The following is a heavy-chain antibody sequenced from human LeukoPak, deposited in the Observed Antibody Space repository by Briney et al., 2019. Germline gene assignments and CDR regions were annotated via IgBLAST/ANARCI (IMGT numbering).Heavy chain of an antibody. CDR2: ISAYNGNT. D-gene: IGHD1-26*01. V-gene: IGHV1-18*01. J-gene: IGHJ4*02. CDR1: GYTFTSYG. CDR3: ARGGTYREAGWEPPPEFDY. Sequence: ASVKVSCKASGYTFTSYGISWVRQAPGQGLEWMGWISAYNGNTNYAQKLQGRVTMTTDTSTSTAYMELRSLRSDDTAVYYCARGGTYREAGWEPPPEFDYWGQGTLVTVSS.